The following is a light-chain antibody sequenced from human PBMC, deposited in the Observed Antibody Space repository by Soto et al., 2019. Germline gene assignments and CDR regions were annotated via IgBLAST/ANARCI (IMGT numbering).Light chain of an antibody. CDR1: QYIGSN. CDR2: GVS. Sequence: EIGLAESPGTLSVSRGETATLSCRASQYIGSNLAWYQQKPGQAPGLLIYGVSTRATGIPARFSGFGSGTEFTLTISSLQSEDFAVYYCEQYNNWPITFGQGTRLEIK. J-gene: IGKJ5*01. CDR3: EQYNNWPIT. V-gene: IGKV3-15*01.